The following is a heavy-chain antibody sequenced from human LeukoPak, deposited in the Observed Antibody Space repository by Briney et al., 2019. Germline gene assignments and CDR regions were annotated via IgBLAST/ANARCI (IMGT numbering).Heavy chain of an antibody. V-gene: IGHV4-59*01. Sequence: PSETLSLTCTVSGGSISNYYWSWIRQPPGKGLEWIGYIHYSGNTNYKSSLKSRVTISVDTSKNQFSLKPSSVTAADTAVYYCARLTGYSSESWFDPWGQGTLVTVSS. CDR3: ARLTGYSSESWFDP. CDR1: GGSISNYY. D-gene: IGHD3-9*01. CDR2: IHYSGNT. J-gene: IGHJ5*02.